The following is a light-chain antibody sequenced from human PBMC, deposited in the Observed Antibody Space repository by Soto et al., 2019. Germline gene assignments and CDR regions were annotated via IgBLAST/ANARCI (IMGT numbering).Light chain of an antibody. CDR3: MQALQTPIT. Sequence: DIVMTQSPLSLPVTPGEPVSISCRPSQSLLHSNGYNYLDWYLQKPGQSPQLLIYLGSNRASGVADRFSGSGSGTDFTLKISRVEAEDVGVYYCMQALQTPITFGQGTRLEIK. J-gene: IGKJ5*01. V-gene: IGKV2-28*01. CDR1: QSLLHSNGYNY. CDR2: LGS.